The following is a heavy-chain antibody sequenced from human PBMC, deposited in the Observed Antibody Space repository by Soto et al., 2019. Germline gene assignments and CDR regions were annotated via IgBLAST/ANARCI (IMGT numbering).Heavy chain of an antibody. D-gene: IGHD5-18*01. V-gene: IGHV4-61*01. CDR1: GDSVSSDNYY. Sequence: LSLTCIVSGDSVSSDNYYWTWIRQPPGKGLEWIGYISSSGSTYYNPSLKSRVTISVDTSRNQFSLKLTSVTAADTAVYYCARDTRGYSRAFDYWGQGTLVTVSS. J-gene: IGHJ4*02. CDR3: ARDTRGYSRAFDY. CDR2: ISSSGST.